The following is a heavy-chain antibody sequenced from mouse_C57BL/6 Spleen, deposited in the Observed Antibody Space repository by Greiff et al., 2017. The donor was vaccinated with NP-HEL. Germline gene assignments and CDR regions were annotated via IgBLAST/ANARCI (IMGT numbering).Heavy chain of an antibody. V-gene: IGHV5-4*01. CDR1: GFTFSSYA. Sequence: EVKLVESGGGLVKPGGSLKLSCAASGFTFSSYAMSWVRQTPEKRLEWVATISDGGSYTYYPDNVKGRFTISRDNAKNNLYLQMSHLKSEDTAMYYCARDPYYYGSRSYFDYWGQGTTLTVSS. CDR3: ARDPYYYGSRSYFDY. CDR2: ISDGGSYT. D-gene: IGHD1-1*01. J-gene: IGHJ2*01.